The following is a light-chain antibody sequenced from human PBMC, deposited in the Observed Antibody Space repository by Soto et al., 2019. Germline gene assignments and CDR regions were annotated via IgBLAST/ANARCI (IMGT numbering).Light chain of an antibody. J-gene: IGKJ1*01. V-gene: IGKV3-20*01. CDR2: GAS. CDR1: QSVSSSY. CDR3: QQYASSPSWT. Sequence: EIVLTQSPGTRSWSPGERATLSCRASQSVSSSYLAWYQQKPGQAPRLLIYGASSRATGIPDRFSGSVSGTDFTLTISRLEPEDFAVYYCQQYASSPSWTFGQGSKV.